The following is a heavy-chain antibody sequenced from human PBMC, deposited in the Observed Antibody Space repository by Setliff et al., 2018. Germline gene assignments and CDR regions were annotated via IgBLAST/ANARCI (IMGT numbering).Heavy chain of an antibody. V-gene: IGHV3-23*01. J-gene: IGHJ5*02. CDR3: AKAPAPYAASLLNWFDP. D-gene: IGHD2-2*01. CDR2: ISGSGGST. Sequence: GGSLRLSCAASGFTFSSYAMNWVRQAPGKGMEWVSAISGSGGSTYYADSVKGRFTSSRDNSKNTLYLQMNSLRAEDTAVYYCAKAPAPYAASLLNWFDPWGQGTLVTVSS. CDR1: GFTFSSYA.